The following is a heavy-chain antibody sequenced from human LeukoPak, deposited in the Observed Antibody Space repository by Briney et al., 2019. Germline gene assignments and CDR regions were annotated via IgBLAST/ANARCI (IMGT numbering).Heavy chain of an antibody. D-gene: IGHD3-10*01. CDR1: GFTLSNYW. J-gene: IGHJ4*02. V-gene: IGHV3-7*01. CDR2: INQDGSQT. CDR3: ARHSASGSYYTYNFDY. Sequence: GGSLRLSCAASGFTLSNYWMSWVRQAPGKGLEWVANINQDGSQTYYVDSLKGRFTISRDNVKGSLYLQMNGLRAEDTAVFYCARHSASGSYYTYNFDYWGQGTQVTVSS.